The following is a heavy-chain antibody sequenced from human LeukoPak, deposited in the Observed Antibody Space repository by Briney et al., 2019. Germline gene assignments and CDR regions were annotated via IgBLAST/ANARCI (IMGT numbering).Heavy chain of an antibody. CDR3: ARGDSSGYTYYYYGMDV. CDR1: VGSISSYN. V-gene: IGHV4-59*01. D-gene: IGHD3-22*01. CDR2: ICYSVSS. Sequence: SETLSLTCTVSVGSISSYNWSWIRQPPGKGLEWIWYICYSVSSNYNPSLKSLVTISVDTSKHQFSLKLSSVTAADTAVYYCARGDSSGYTYYYYGMDVWGQGTTVTVSS. J-gene: IGHJ6*02.